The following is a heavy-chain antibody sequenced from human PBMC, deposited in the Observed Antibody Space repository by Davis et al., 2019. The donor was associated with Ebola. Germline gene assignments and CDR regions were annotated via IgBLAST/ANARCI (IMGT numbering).Heavy chain of an antibody. Sequence: ASVKVSCKASGYTFTSYYMHWVRQAPGQGLEWMGIINPSGGSTSYAQKFQGRVTMTSDTSTSTVIMELSSLTSEDTAVYYCARGSMERPTSLGYWGQGTLVTVSS. D-gene: IGHD1-1*01. V-gene: IGHV1-46*01. J-gene: IGHJ4*02. CDR1: GYTFTSYY. CDR2: INPSGGST. CDR3: ARGSMERPTSLGY.